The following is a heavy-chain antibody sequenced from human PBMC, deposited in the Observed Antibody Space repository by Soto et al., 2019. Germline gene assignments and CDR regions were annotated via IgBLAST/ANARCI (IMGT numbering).Heavy chain of an antibody. CDR3: ARAGLGYCSGGSCYGPETYDY. V-gene: IGHV4-31*03. J-gene: IGHJ4*02. Sequence: SETLSLTCTVSGGSISSGGYYWSWIRQHPGKGLEWIGYIYYSGSTYYNPSLKSRVTISVDTSKNQFSLKLSSVTAADTAVYYCARAGLGYCSGGSCYGPETYDYWGQGTLVTVSS. D-gene: IGHD2-15*01. CDR2: IYYSGST. CDR1: GGSISSGGYY.